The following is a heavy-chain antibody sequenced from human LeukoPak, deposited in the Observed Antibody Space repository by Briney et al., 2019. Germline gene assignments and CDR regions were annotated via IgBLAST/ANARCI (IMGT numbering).Heavy chain of an antibody. CDR1: GFTFSSYW. CDR2: IKQDGSDK. V-gene: IGHV3-7*03. CDR3: ARGGPRWLQLYDY. D-gene: IGHD5-24*01. J-gene: IGHJ4*02. Sequence: GGSLRLSCAASGFTFSSYWMSWVRQAPGKGLEWVDNIKQDGSDKYYMDSVKDRFTISRDNAKNSLYLQMNSLRVEDTGMYYCARGGPRWLQLYDYWGQGTLVTVSS.